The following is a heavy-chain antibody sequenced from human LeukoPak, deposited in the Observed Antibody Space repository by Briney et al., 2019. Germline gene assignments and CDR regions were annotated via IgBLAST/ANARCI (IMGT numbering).Heavy chain of an antibody. CDR2: IWYDGSQR. CDR1: GFIFSTYG. CDR3: ATSSPRNYFDH. D-gene: IGHD1-14*01. J-gene: IGHJ4*02. V-gene: IGHV3-33*01. Sequence: GGSLRLSCVASGFIFSTYGLHWVHQSPGRGLEWVAVIWYDGSQRYYADSVKGRFTISRDDSQNTIYLQMDSLRAEDTAVYYCATSSPRNYFDHWGQGTLVTVSS.